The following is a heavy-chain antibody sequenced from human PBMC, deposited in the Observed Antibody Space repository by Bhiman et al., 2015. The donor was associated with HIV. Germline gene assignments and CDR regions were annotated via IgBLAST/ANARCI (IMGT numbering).Heavy chain of an antibody. J-gene: IGHJ4*02. CDR3: ARLWGVYYFDY. V-gene: IGHV3-7*05. CDR2: IKQDGSET. D-gene: IGHD3-10*01. CDR1: GFTFSSFW. Sequence: EVQLVESGGGLVQPGGSLRLSCAASGFTFSSFWMSWVRQAPGKGLEWVANIKQDGSETYYVDSVKGRFTISRDNAKNSLYLRMDSLRAEDTAVYYCARLWGVYYFDYWGQGTLVAVSS.